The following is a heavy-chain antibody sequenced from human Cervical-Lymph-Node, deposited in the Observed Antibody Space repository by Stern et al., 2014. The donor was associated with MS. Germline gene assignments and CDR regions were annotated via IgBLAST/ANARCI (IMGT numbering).Heavy chain of an antibody. V-gene: IGHV4-59*01. CDR2: IYYSAST. Sequence: QVQLQESGPGLVKPSETLSLTCTVSGGSISSYYWSWIRQPPGKGLEWIGYIYYSASTNYNPSLKRRVTIAVDPSKNQASLKLSSVTAADTAVYYCARVPPKYLDVWGQGTTVTVSS. CDR1: GGSISSYY. CDR3: ARVPPKYLDV. D-gene: IGHD3-10*01. J-gene: IGHJ6*02.